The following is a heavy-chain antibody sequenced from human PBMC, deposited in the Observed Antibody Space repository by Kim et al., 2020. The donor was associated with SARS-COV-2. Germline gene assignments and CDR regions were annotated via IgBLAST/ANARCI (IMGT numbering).Heavy chain of an antibody. CDR2: ISSSSSYI. J-gene: IGHJ6*03. D-gene: IGHD2-15*01. Sequence: GGSLRLSCAASGFTFSSYSMNWVRQAPGKGLEWVSSISSSSSYIYYADSVKGRFTISRDNAKNSLYLQMNSLRAEDTAVYYCAGIRDIQDQGPAYYYYYMDVWGKGTTVTVSS. CDR3: AGIRDIQDQGPAYYYYYMDV. V-gene: IGHV3-21*01. CDR1: GFTFSSYS.